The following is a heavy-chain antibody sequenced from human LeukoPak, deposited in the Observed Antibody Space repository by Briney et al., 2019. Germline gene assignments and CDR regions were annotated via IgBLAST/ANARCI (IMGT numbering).Heavy chain of an antibody. V-gene: IGHV3-74*01. D-gene: IGHD1-1*01. Sequence: GGSLRLSCAASGFTFSSYWMHWVRQAPGKGLVWASGISSDGSGTTYADSVKGRFTISRDNAKNTLYLQMNSLRADDSAVYYCARDVEKRPDYWGQGTLVTVSS. CDR2: ISSDGSGT. CDR3: ARDVEKRPDY. J-gene: IGHJ4*02. CDR1: GFTFSSYW.